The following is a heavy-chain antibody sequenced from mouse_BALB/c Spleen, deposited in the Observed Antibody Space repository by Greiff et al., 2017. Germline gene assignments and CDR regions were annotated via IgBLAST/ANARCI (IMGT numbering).Heavy chain of an antibody. J-gene: IGHJ3*01. V-gene: IGHV7-1*02. D-gene: IGHD2-12*01. CDR3: ARDASGAYYRGFAY. CDR1: GFTFSDFY. Sequence: EVNVVESGGGLVQPGGSLRLSCATSGFTFSDFYMEWVRQPPGKRLEWIAASRNKANDYTTEYSASVKGRFIVSRDTSQSILYLQMNALRAEDTAIYYCARDASGAYYRGFAYWGQGTLVTVSA. CDR2: SRNKANDYTT.